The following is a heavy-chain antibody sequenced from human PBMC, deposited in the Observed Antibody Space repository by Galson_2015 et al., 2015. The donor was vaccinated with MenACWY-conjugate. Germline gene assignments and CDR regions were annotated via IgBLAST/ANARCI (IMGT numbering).Heavy chain of an antibody. Sequence: SVKVSCKASGGTFSSYAISWVRQAPGQGLEWMGGIIPIFGTANYAQKFQGRVTITADESTSTAYMELSSLRSEDTAVYYCARNGFSSSWSGPVGSYYYYGMDVSGQGTTVTVSS. CDR3: ARNGFSSSWSGPVGSYYYYGMDV. V-gene: IGHV1-69*13. CDR2: IIPIFGTA. CDR1: GGTFSSYA. J-gene: IGHJ6*02. D-gene: IGHD6-13*01.